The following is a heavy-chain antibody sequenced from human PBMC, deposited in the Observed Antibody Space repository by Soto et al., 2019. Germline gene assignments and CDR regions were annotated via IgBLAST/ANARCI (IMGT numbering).Heavy chain of an antibody. J-gene: IGHJ6*02. CDR3: ARDRTMEYYYYYGMDV. D-gene: IGHD3-10*01. CDR1: GGSVSSGSYY. Sequence: PSETLPLTCTVSGGSVSSGSYYWSWIRQPPGKGLEWIGYIYYSGSTNYNPSLKSRVTISVDTSKNQFSLKLSSVTAADTAVYYCARDRTMEYYYYYGMDVWGQGTTVTVSS. CDR2: IYYSGST. V-gene: IGHV4-61*01.